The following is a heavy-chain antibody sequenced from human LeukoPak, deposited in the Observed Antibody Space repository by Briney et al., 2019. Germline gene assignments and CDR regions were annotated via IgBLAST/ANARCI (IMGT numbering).Heavy chain of an antibody. CDR3: ARAPHTRNTYGWGSYGR. CDR2: INHSGST. Sequence: PSETLSLTCAVYGGSFSGYYWSWIRQPPGKGLEWIGEINHSGSTNYNPSLKSRVTISVDTSKNQFSLKLSSVTAADTAVYYCARAPHTRNTYGWGSYGRWGQETLVTVYS. CDR1: GGSFSGYY. D-gene: IGHD3-10*01. V-gene: IGHV4-34*01. J-gene: IGHJ4*02.